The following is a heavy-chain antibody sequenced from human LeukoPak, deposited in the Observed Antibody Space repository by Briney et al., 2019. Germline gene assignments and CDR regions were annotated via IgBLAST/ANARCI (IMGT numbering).Heavy chain of an antibody. V-gene: IGHV3-23*01. CDR1: GFTFSSYA. Sequence: GGSLRLSCAASGFTFSSYAMSWVRQAPGKGLEWVSAISGSGGSTYYADSVKGRFTISRDNSKNMLYLQMNSLRAEDTAVYYCAKFDEHGDYFDYWGQGTLVTVSS. CDR3: AKFDEHGDYFDY. CDR2: ISGSGGST. J-gene: IGHJ4*02. D-gene: IGHD4-17*01.